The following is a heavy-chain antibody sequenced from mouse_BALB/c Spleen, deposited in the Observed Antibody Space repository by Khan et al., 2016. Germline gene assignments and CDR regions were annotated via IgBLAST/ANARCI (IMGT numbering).Heavy chain of an antibody. CDR3: ARRGYSVAY. D-gene: IGHD2-14*01. V-gene: IGHV3-1*02. Sequence: EVQLQESGPDLVKPSQSLSLTCTVTGYSITSGYSWHWIRQFPGNKLEWMGYIHYSGRTNYIPSLKSRIYITRDTSKTQFFLKLNSGTTEGTATYYCARRGYSVAYWGRGTLVTVSA. CDR1: GYSITSGYS. J-gene: IGHJ3*01. CDR2: IHYSGRT.